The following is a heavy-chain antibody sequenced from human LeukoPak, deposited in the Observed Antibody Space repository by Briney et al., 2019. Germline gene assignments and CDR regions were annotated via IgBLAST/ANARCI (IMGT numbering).Heavy chain of an antibody. Sequence: SETLSLTCTVSGGSISSGDYYWSWIRQPPGKGLEWIGYIYYSGSTNYNPSLKSRVTISVDTSKNQFSLRLSSVTAADTAVYYCARGTIRADAFDIWGQGTMVTVSS. CDR1: GGSISSGDYY. CDR3: ARGTIRADAFDI. J-gene: IGHJ3*02. CDR2: IYYSGST. D-gene: IGHD5-24*01. V-gene: IGHV4-61*08.